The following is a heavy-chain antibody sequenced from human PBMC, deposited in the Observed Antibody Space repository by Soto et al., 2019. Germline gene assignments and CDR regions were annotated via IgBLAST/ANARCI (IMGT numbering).Heavy chain of an antibody. CDR2: INHSGST. J-gene: IGHJ4*02. D-gene: IGHD3-22*01. CDR1: GGSFSGYY. Sequence: SETLSLTCAVYGGSFSGYYWSWIRQPPGKGLEWIGEINHSGSTNYNPSLKSRVTISVDTSKNQFSLKLSSVTAADTAVYYCASSVKDYYDSSGYYPGVGYWGRGSLVTVSS. V-gene: IGHV4-34*01. CDR3: ASSVKDYYDSSGYYPGVGY.